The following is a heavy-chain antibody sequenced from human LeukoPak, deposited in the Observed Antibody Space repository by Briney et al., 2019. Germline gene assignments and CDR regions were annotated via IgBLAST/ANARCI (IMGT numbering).Heavy chain of an antibody. V-gene: IGHV3-66*01. J-gene: IGHJ4*02. CDR1: GFTVSSNY. CDR3: ARGRFYSSSWYYFDY. CDR2: IYSGGST. D-gene: IGHD6-13*01. Sequence: PGGSLRLSCAASGFTVSSNYMSWVRQAPGKGLEGVSVIYSGGSTYYADSVKGRFTISRDKSENTLYLQMNSLRAEDTAVYYCARGRFYSSSWYYFDYWGQGTLVTVSS.